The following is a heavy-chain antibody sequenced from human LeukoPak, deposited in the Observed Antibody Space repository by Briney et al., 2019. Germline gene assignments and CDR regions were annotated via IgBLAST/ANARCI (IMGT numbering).Heavy chain of an antibody. Sequence: PGGSLRLSCAASGFTFNNYSMHWVRQAPGKGLEWVSSIKQDGDDKCYVDSVKGRFTISRDNAKNSLYLQMNSLRADDTALYYCARDGAFRIYDYWGQGTLVTVSS. J-gene: IGHJ4*02. CDR1: GFTFNNYS. CDR2: IKQDGDDK. D-gene: IGHD3-3*02. CDR3: ARDGAFRIYDY. V-gene: IGHV3-7*01.